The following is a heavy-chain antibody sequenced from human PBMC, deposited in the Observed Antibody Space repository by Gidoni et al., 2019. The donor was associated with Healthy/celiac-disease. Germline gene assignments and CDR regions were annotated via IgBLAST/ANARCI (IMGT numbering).Heavy chain of an antibody. CDR1: GGSISSGGYY. CDR3: ARDGPRTFGGYFPAPFDY. Sequence: QVQLLESRPGLVKPSQTLSLTCTVSGGSISSGGYYWSWIRQHPGKGLEWIGYIYYSGSTYYNPSLKSRVTISVDTSKNQFSLKLSSVTAADTAVYYCARDGPRTFGGYFPAPFDYWGQGTLVTVSS. V-gene: IGHV4-31*03. J-gene: IGHJ4*02. D-gene: IGHD3-16*01. CDR2: IYYSGST.